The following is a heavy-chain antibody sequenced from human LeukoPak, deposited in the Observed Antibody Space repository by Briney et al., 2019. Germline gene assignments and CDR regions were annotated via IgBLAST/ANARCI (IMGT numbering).Heavy chain of an antibody. J-gene: IGHJ5*02. D-gene: IGHD2-21*02. V-gene: IGHV3-21*01. CDR3: MTGGHYSGS. Sequence: PGGSLRLSCAASGFTFEDYAMYWVRQAPGKGLEWVSSISSSSSYIYYADLVKGRFTISRDNAKNSLYLQMSSLRAEDTAVYYCMTGGHYSGSWGQGSLVTVSS. CDR2: ISSSSSYI. CDR1: GFTFEDYA.